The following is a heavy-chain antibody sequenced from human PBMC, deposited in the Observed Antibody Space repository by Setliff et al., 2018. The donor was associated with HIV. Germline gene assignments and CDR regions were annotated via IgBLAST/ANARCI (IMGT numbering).Heavy chain of an antibody. CDR3: ARVMIGYSGYDAFDY. D-gene: IGHD5-12*01. J-gene: IGHJ4*02. CDR1: GFTFSSYT. Sequence: PGGSLRLSCAASGFTFSSYTMNWVRQAPGKGLEWVSSISSSYYADSVKGRFTISRDNAKNSLYLQMNSLRAEDTAVYYCARVMIGYSGYDAFDYWGQGTLVTVSS. V-gene: IGHV3-21*04. CDR2: ISSS.